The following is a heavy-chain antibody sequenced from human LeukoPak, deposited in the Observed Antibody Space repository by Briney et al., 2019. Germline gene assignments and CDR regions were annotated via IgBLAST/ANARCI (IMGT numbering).Heavy chain of an antibody. CDR2: MYYSGST. J-gene: IGHJ4*02. CDR3: ARGVDSSGYYATFDY. D-gene: IGHD3-22*01. V-gene: IGHV4-39*07. Sequence: SETLSLTCSVSDSSISSSGYYWGWIRQPPGKGLEWIGSMYYSGSTYNNPSLRSRVAISVDTSKNQLSLRLTSVTAADTAVYYCARGVDSSGYYATFDYWGQGTLVTVSS. CDR1: DSSISSSGYY.